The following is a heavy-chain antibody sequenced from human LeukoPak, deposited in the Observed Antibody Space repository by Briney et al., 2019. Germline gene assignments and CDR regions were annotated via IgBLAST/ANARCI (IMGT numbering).Heavy chain of an antibody. CDR3: ARSTGDYYGSGSRAFDI. CDR1: GGSISGSSYY. J-gene: IGHJ3*02. Sequence: SETLSLTCTASGGSISGSSYYWGWIRQPPGKGLEWIGSISYSGSTYYNPSLKSRVTISVDTSKNQFSLKLSSVTAADTAVYYCARSTGDYYGSGSRAFDIWGQGTMVTVSS. V-gene: IGHV4-39*01. CDR2: ISYSGST. D-gene: IGHD3-10*01.